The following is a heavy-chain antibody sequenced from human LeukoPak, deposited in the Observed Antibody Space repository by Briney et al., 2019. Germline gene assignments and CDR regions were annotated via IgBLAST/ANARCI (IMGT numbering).Heavy chain of an antibody. D-gene: IGHD3-16*01. V-gene: IGHV4-4*07. J-gene: IGHJ4*02. CDR3: ARHGYTASHYFLDF. Sequence: SETLSLTCTVPSGSINSYYWGWVRQPAGRGLEWIGRIYTTGKTDYNPSLKSRLTMSVDTSKRQFSLNLTSVTAADTAIYFCARHGYTASHYFLDFWSQGTLVTVSS. CDR1: SGSINSYY. CDR2: IYTTGKT.